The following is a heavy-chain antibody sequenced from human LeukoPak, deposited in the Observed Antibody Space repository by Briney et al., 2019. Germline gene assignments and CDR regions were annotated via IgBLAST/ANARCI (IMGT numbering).Heavy chain of an antibody. D-gene: IGHD3-22*01. V-gene: IGHV1-18*01. CDR1: GYTFTSYG. Sequence: ASVKVSCKASGYTFTSYGINWVRQAPGQGLEWMGWISAYNGNTNYAQKLQGRVTITADESTSTAYMELSSLRSEDTAVYYCASRPHYYDSSGYYTNYYYMDVWGKGTTVTISS. CDR2: ISAYNGNT. J-gene: IGHJ6*03. CDR3: ASRPHYYDSSGYYTNYYYMDV.